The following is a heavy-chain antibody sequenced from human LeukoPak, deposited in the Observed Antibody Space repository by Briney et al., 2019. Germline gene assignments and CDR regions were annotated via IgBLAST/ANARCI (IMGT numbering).Heavy chain of an antibody. D-gene: IGHD2/OR15-2a*01. Sequence: GGSLRLSCAASGFTFSSYGMHWVRQAPGKGLEWVAVISYDGSNKYYADSVKGRFTISRDNSKNTLYLQMNSLRAEDTAVYYCARSMEASSYYYGMDVWGQGTTVTVCS. CDR1: GFTFSSYG. J-gene: IGHJ6*02. CDR2: ISYDGSNK. CDR3: ARSMEASSYYYGMDV. V-gene: IGHV3-30*03.